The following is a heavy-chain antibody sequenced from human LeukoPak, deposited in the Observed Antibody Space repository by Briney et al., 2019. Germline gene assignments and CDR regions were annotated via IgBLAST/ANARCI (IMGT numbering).Heavy chain of an antibody. J-gene: IGHJ4*02. V-gene: IGHV3-23*01. CDR1: RFPFSNYA. CDR3: AKELAAFGVEAFDY. CDR2: VTSSADAT. D-gene: IGHD3-3*01. Sequence: GGSLRLSCAASRFPFSNYAMSWVRQAPGKGLEWVSAVTSSADATFYADSVKGRFTISRDNSKNTLFLQMSSLTAEDTAVYYCAKELAAFGVEAFDYWGQGSLVTVSS.